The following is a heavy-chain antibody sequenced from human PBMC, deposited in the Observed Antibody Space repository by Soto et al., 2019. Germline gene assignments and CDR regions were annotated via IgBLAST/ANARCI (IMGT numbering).Heavy chain of an antibody. J-gene: IGHJ5*02. CDR3: ARRGGHGDYRGGCWFDP. D-gene: IGHD4-17*01. Sequence: QVQLQESGPGLVRPSQTLSLTCTVSGGSISSGGYYWSWIRQHPGTGLEWIGYIYYSGSTYYNPYLKSRVTISVDTSKNQFCLKLSSVTAADTAVYYCARRGGHGDYRGGCWFDPWGQGTLVTVSS. CDR1: GGSISSGGYY. CDR2: IYYSGST. V-gene: IGHV4-31*03.